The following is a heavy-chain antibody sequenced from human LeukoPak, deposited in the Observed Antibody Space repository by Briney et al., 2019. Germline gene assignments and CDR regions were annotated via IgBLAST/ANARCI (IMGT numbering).Heavy chain of an antibody. CDR3: ARDRETTDPFDY. Sequence: ASVKVSCKASGYTFISYGISWVRQAPGQGLEWMGWISAYNGNTNYAQKLQDRVTMTTDTSTSTAYMEVRSLRSDDTAVYYCARDRETTDPFDYWGQGTLVTVSS. D-gene: IGHD4-17*01. J-gene: IGHJ4*02. CDR1: GYTFISYG. V-gene: IGHV1-18*01. CDR2: ISAYNGNT.